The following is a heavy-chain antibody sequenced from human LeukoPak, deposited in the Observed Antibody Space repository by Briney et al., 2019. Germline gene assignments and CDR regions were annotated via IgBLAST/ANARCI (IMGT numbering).Heavy chain of an antibody. V-gene: IGHV4-59*01. Sequence: PSETLSLTCTVSGGSISSYYWSWIRQPPGKGLEWIGYIYYSGSTNYNPSLKSRVTISVDTSKDQFSLKLSSVTAADTAVYYCASNPTTPYDILTGHNDAFDIWGQGTMVTVSS. CDR2: IYYSGST. CDR1: GGSISSYY. CDR3: ASNPTTPYDILTGHNDAFDI. J-gene: IGHJ3*02. D-gene: IGHD3-9*01.